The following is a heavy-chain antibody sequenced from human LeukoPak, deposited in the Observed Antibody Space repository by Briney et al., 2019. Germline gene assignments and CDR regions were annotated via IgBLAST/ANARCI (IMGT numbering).Heavy chain of an antibody. CDR3: ARSPYSSSRKGDSYYFDY. J-gene: IGHJ4*02. V-gene: IGHV4-39*07. CDR1: GGSISSSSYY. CDR2: IYYSGST. Sequence: SETLSLTCTVSGGSISSSSYYWGWIRQPPGKGLEWIGSIYYSGSTYYNPSLKSRVTISVDTSKNQFSLKLSSVTAADTAVYYCARSPYSSSRKGDSYYFDYWGQGTLVTVSS. D-gene: IGHD6-6*01.